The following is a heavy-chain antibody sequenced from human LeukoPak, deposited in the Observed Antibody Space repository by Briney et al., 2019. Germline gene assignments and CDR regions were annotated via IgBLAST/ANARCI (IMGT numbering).Heavy chain of an antibody. J-gene: IGHJ3*02. Sequence: PGGSLRLSCAASGFTFSSYGMHWVRQAPGKGLEWVAFIRNEGNNKYYAASVKGRFTISRDNSKNTLYLQMNSLRAEDTAVYYCAKSLTRLGVKDAFDIWGQGTMVTVSS. D-gene: IGHD6-25*01. V-gene: IGHV3-30*02. CDR1: GFTFSSYG. CDR3: AKSLTRLGVKDAFDI. CDR2: IRNEGNNK.